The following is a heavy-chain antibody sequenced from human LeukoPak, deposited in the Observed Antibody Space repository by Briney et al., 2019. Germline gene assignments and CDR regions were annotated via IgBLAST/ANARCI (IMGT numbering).Heavy chain of an antibody. J-gene: IGHJ4*02. CDR2: IDPSDSYT. CDR1: GYSFTSYW. Sequence: GESLRISCKGSGYSFTSYWISWVRQMPGKGLEWVGRIDPSDSYTNYSPSFQGHVTISADKSISTAYLQWSSLKASDTAMYYCASDRGYSYGYFDCWGQGTLVTVSS. D-gene: IGHD5-18*01. V-gene: IGHV5-10-1*01. CDR3: ASDRGYSYGYFDC.